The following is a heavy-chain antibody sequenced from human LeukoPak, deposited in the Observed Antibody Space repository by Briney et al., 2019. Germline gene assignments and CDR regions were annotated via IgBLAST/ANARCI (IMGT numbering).Heavy chain of an antibody. Sequence: SETLSLTCAVYGGSFSGYYWSWIRQPPGKGLEWIGSIYHSGGTYYNPSLKSQVTISVDTSKNQFSLKLTSVTAADTAVYYCARGGSGRNNWLDPWGQGTLVTVSS. V-gene: IGHV4-34*01. CDR2: IYHSGGT. CDR3: ARGGSGRNNWLDP. J-gene: IGHJ5*02. CDR1: GGSFSGYY. D-gene: IGHD3-10*01.